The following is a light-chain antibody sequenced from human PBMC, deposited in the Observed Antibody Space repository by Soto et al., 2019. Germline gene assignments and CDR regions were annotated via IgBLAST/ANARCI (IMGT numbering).Light chain of an antibody. V-gene: IGKV1-5*01. CDR3: QQYNSYSPYT. Sequence: DIQMTQSPSTLSASVGDRVTITCRASQSISSWLAWYQQKPGKAPKLLIYDASSLESGGPSRFSGSGSGTEFTLTISSLRPDDFATYYCQQYNSYSPYTFGQGTKLEIK. CDR1: QSISSW. J-gene: IGKJ2*01. CDR2: DAS.